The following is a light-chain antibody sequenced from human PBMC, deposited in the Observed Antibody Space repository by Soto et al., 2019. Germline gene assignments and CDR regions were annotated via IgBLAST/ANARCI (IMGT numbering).Light chain of an antibody. J-gene: IGKJ4*01. CDR2: AAS. Sequence: EIVLTQSPGTLSLSPGERATLSCRASQSVGLTFITWYQQIPGQAPRLLIYAASSRASGIPDRFSGSGSGTDFTITISRLEPEDFAVYYCHQYGNSPPTFGGGTKVEIK. CDR3: HQYGNSPPT. CDR1: QSVGLTF. V-gene: IGKV3-20*01.